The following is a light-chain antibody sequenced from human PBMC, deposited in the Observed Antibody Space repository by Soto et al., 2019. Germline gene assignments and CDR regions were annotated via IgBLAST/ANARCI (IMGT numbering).Light chain of an antibody. CDR3: QQYSVFPRT. CDR1: QSISGW. CDR2: KAS. V-gene: IGKV1-5*03. J-gene: IGKJ1*01. Sequence: DIQMTQSPSTLSASVGDRVTIACRASQSISGWLAWYQQKPGKAPYLLIYKASSLESGVPSRFSGSGSRTEFTLTISSLQPDDFATYYCQQYSVFPRTFGQGTKVEVK.